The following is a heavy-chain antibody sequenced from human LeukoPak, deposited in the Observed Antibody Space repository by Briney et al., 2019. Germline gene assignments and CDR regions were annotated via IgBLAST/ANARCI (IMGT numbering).Heavy chain of an antibody. CDR3: ARDPYSSGWYRPYYFDY. J-gene: IGHJ4*02. Sequence: GGSLRLSCAASGFTFDDYGMSWVCHAPGKGLERVSGINWNGGSTGYADSVKGRFTISRDNAKNSLYLQMNSLRAEDTAVYYCARDPYSSGWYRPYYFDYWGQGTLVTVSS. D-gene: IGHD6-19*01. CDR2: INWNGGST. CDR1: GFTFDDYG. V-gene: IGHV3-20*04.